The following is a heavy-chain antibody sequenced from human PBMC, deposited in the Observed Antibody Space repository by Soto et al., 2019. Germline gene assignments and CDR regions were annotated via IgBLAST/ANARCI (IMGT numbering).Heavy chain of an antibody. CDR1: GGTFSSYT. D-gene: IGHD6-6*01. CDR3: ATSGGSSAPFDY. CDR2: IIPILGIA. V-gene: IGHV1-69*02. J-gene: IGHJ4*02. Sequence: SVKVSCKASGGTFSSYTISWVRQAPGQGLEWMGRIIPILGIANYAQKFQGRVTITADKSTSTAYMELSSLRSEDTAVYYCATSGGSSAPFDYWGQGTLVTVSS.